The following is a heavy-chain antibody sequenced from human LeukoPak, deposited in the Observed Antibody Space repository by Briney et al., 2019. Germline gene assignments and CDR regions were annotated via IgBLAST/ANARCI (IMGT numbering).Heavy chain of an antibody. D-gene: IGHD4-11*01. CDR1: GVSISSGGYS. Sequence: SETLSLTCAVSGVSISSGGYSWSWIRQPPGKGLEWIGYIYHSGSTYYNPSLKSRVTISVDRSKNQFSLMLSSVTAADTAVYYCARAIYSNAGFDPWGQGTLVTVSS. CDR3: ARAIYSNAGFDP. J-gene: IGHJ5*02. CDR2: IYHSGST. V-gene: IGHV4-30-2*01.